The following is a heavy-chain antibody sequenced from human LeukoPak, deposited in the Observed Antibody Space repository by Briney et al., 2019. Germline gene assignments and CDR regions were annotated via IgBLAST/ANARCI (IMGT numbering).Heavy chain of an antibody. D-gene: IGHD6-13*01. Sequence: SVKVSCKASGFTFTSSAVQWVRQARGQRLEWIGWIVVGSGNTNYAQKFQERVTITRDMSTSTAYMELSSLRSEDTAVYYCAADHSVPYAFDIWGQGTMVTVSS. J-gene: IGHJ3*02. CDR3: AADHSVPYAFDI. CDR1: GFTFTSSA. CDR2: IVVGSGNT. V-gene: IGHV1-58*01.